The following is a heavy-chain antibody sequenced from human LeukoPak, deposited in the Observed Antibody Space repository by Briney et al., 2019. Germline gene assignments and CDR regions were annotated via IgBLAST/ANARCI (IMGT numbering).Heavy chain of an antibody. CDR1: GGSISSYY. D-gene: IGHD2-21*02. J-gene: IGHJ4*02. Sequence: SETLSLTCSVSGGSISSYYWSWIRQPPGKGLEWIGYIYSTGSTNYNPSLKSRVTISVDTSKNQFSLKLSSVTAADTAVYYCARFRMGGVVVTATPHPSRDGYNPGYWGQGTLVTVSS. V-gene: IGHV4-4*08. CDR2: IYSTGST. CDR3: ARFRMGGVVVTATPHPSRDGYNPGY.